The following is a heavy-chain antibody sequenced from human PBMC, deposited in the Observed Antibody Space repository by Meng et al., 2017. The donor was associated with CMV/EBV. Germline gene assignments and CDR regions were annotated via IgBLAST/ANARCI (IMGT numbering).Heavy chain of an antibody. V-gene: IGHV3-21*01. D-gene: IGHD3-3*01. J-gene: IGHJ6*02. CDR2: ISSSSSYI. CDR1: GFTFSSYS. Sequence: GESLKISCAASGFTFSSYSMNWVRQAPGKGLEWVSSISSSSSYIYYADSVKGRSTISRDNAKNSLYLQMNSLRAEDTAVYYCARDRTPEYYDFWSGYHSYYYGMDVWGQGTTVTVSS. CDR3: ARDRTPEYYDFWSGYHSYYYGMDV.